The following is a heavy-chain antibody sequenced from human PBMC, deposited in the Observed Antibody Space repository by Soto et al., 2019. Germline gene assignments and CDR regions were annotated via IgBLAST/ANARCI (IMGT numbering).Heavy chain of an antibody. CDR2: INPNSGGT. J-gene: IGHJ6*02. D-gene: IGHD2-2*02. CDR1: GYTFTGYY. Sequence: ASVKVSCKASGYTFTGYYMHWVRQAPGQGLEWMGWINPNSGGTNYAQKFQGWVTMTRDTSISTAYMELSRLRSDDTAVYYCARGLPAAIQEGDYYYGMDVWGQGTTVTVSS. V-gene: IGHV1-2*04. CDR3: ARGLPAAIQEGDYYYGMDV.